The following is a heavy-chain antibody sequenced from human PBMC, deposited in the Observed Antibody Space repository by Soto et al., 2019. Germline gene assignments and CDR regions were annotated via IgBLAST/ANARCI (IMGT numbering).Heavy chain of an antibody. CDR1: GYTFTSYG. CDR2: ISAYNGNT. Sequence: QVQLVQSGAEVKKPGASVKVSCKASGYTFTSYGISWVRQAPGQGLEWMGWISAYNGNTKYAQKLQGRVTMTTDTSTSTAYMELRRLRSDDTAVYYCARDLLVRYYYYGMDVWGQGTTVTVSS. V-gene: IGHV1-18*01. J-gene: IGHJ6*02. CDR3: ARDLLVRYYYYGMDV.